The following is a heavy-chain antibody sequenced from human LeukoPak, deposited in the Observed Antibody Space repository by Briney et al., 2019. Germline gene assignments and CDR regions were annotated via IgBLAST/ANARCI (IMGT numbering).Heavy chain of an antibody. J-gene: IGHJ6*02. V-gene: IGHV3-30-3*01. Sequence: GRSLRLSCAASGFTFSSYAMHWVRQAPGKGLEWVAVISHDGSNKYYADSVKGRFTISRDNSKNTLYLQMNSLRAEDTAVYYCARDRVNRGVVAPAAIPDYYYYGMDVWGQGTTVTVSS. CDR1: GFTFSSYA. CDR3: ARDRVNRGVVAPAAIPDYYYYGMDV. CDR2: ISHDGSNK. D-gene: IGHD2-2*02.